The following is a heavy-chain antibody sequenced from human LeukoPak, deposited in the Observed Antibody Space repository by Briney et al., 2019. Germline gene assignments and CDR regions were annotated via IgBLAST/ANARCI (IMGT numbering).Heavy chain of an antibody. Sequence: ASVKVSCKASGFTFISYGISWVRQAPGQGLGWMGWISAYNGNTNYARKLQGRVTMTTDTSTSTAYMELRSLRSDDTAVYYCARGGGSYGSYYMDVWGKGTTVTVSS. D-gene: IGHD1-26*01. V-gene: IGHV1-18*01. J-gene: IGHJ6*03. CDR2: ISAYNGNT. CDR1: GFTFISYG. CDR3: ARGGGSYGSYYMDV.